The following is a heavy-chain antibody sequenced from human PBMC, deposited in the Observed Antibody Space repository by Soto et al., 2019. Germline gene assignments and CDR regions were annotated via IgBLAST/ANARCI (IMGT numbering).Heavy chain of an antibody. J-gene: IGHJ4*02. Sequence: GGSLRLSCAASGFTFSSYWMSWVRQAPGKGLEWVDNIKQDGSGKYYVDAVKVRFTISRDNAKNSLYLQMNSLTAEDAALYYCARDLDSVSYYFDYWGQGTLVTVSS. D-gene: IGHD1-26*01. CDR2: IKQDGSGK. CDR3: ARDLDSVSYYFDY. CDR1: GFTFSSYW. V-gene: IGHV3-7*01.